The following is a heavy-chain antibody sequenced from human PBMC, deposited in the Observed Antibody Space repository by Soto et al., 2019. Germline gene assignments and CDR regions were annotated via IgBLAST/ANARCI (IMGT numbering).Heavy chain of an antibody. CDR3: AKATVTTSYFYGMDV. Sequence: EVQLLESGGGLVQPGGSLRLSWAASGFTFSSFAMNWVRQAPGKGLGWVSAITGSGSSAYFADAVKGRFTISRDNSKKTLYLQMNSLRVEDSGVYFCAKATVTTSYFYGMDVRGQGTTVIVSS. CDR1: GFTFSSFA. V-gene: IGHV3-23*01. D-gene: IGHD4-4*01. CDR2: ITGSGSSA. J-gene: IGHJ6*02.